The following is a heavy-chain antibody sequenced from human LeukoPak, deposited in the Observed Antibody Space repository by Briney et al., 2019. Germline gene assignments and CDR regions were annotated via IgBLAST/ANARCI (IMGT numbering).Heavy chain of an antibody. V-gene: IGHV4-61*02. Sequence: SETLSLTCTVSGGSISSGSYYWSWIRQPAGKGLEWIGRIYTSGSTNYNPSLKSRVTISVDTSKNQFSLKLSSVTAADTAVYYCARVGPSSGWTILDYWGQGTLVTVSS. CDR1: GGSISSGSYY. D-gene: IGHD6-19*01. J-gene: IGHJ4*02. CDR3: ARVGPSSGWTILDY. CDR2: IYTSGST.